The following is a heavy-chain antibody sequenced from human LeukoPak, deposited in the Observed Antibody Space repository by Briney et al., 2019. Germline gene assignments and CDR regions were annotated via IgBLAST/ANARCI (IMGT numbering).Heavy chain of an antibody. Sequence: SGTLSLTCAVSGDSMSGTNWWSWVRQAPGKGLEWIGEIYHDGSTNYNPSLKSRVTISVDKSKGQFSLRLNSVTAADTAVYYCASNGYYCIEFWGKGTPVTASS. D-gene: IGHD2-8*01. CDR1: GDSMSGTNW. CDR3: ASNGYYCIEF. CDR2: IYHDGST. V-gene: IGHV4-4*02. J-gene: IGHJ6*03.